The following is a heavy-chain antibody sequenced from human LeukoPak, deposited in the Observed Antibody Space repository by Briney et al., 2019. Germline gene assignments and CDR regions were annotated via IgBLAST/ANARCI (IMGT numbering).Heavy chain of an antibody. Sequence: GGSLRLSCAASGFTFSSSSMNWVRQAPGKGLEWVSYISSSSSTIYYADSVKGRFTISRDNAKNSLYLQMNSLRAEDTAVYYCARDKGISGYSTDYWGQGTLVTVSS. CDR3: ARDKGISGYSTDY. CDR1: GFTFSSSS. J-gene: IGHJ4*02. D-gene: IGHD3-22*01. V-gene: IGHV3-48*01. CDR2: ISSSSSTI.